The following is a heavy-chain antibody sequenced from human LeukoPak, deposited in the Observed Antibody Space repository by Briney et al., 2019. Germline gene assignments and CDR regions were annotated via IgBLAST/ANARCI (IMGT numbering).Heavy chain of an antibody. CDR2: IFYSGST. CDR3: ARDSPYDSNWGLFDY. J-gene: IGHJ4*02. Sequence: PSQTLSLTCTVSDGSISSGDSYWSWIRQPPGKGLEWIGYIFYSGSTYYNPSLKSRLTISIDTSKNQFSLRLSSVTAADTAVYYCARDSPYDSNWGLFDYWGQGTLVTVSS. D-gene: IGHD3-22*01. V-gene: IGHV4-30-4*01. CDR1: DGSISSGDSY.